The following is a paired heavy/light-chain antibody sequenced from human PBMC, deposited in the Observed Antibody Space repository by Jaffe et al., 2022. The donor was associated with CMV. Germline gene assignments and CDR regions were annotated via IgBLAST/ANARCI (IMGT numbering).Heavy chain of an antibody. CDR3: AISGGSTDY. D-gene: IGHD2-15*01. Sequence: EVQLVQSGEEVKKPGESLKISCKGSGYRFTSYWIAWVRQMPGKGLEWMGIIYPADSDTRYSPSFQGQVTISADKSISTAFLQWNSLKASDTAIYYCAISGGSTDYWGQGTLVTVSS. V-gene: IGHV5-51*01. J-gene: IGHJ4*02. CDR1: GYRFTSYW. CDR2: IYPADSDT.
Light chain of an antibody. CDR2: AAS. Sequence: DIQMTQSPSAMSASVGDRVTITCRASQGISNYLAWFQQKPGKVPKRLIYAASSLQSGVPSRFSGSGSGTEFSLTISSLQPEDFATYYCLQYNAYPYTFGQGTKLEIK. CDR1: QGISNY. CDR3: LQYNAYPYT. J-gene: IGKJ2*01. V-gene: IGKV1-17*03.